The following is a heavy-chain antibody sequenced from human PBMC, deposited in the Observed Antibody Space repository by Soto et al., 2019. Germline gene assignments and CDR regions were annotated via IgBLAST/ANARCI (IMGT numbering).Heavy chain of an antibody. Sequence: QVQLQQWGAGLLKPSETLSLTCAVYGGSFSGYYWSWIRQPPGKGLDWIGEINHSGSTNYNPSLKSRVTISVDTSKNQFSLKLSSVTAADTAVYYWARGLTKGGDDGYNYGGGDYWGQGTLVTVSS. V-gene: IGHV4-34*01. CDR3: ARGLTKGGDDGYNYGGGDY. CDR2: INHSGST. J-gene: IGHJ4*02. CDR1: GGSFSGYY. D-gene: IGHD5-12*01.